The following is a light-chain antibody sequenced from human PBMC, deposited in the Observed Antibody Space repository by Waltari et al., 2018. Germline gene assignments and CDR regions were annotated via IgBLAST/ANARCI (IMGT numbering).Light chain of an antibody. V-gene: IGKV2-30*02. Sequence: DVVMTQSPLSLPVTLGQPASISCRSSQSLVHSDGNTYLSWFQQRPGQSPRRLIYKVSNRDSGVPDRFSGSGSGTDFTLKISRVEAEDVGVYYCMQGTHWLSFGQGTKVEIK. CDR2: KVS. CDR1: QSLVHSDGNTY. J-gene: IGKJ1*01. CDR3: MQGTHWLS.